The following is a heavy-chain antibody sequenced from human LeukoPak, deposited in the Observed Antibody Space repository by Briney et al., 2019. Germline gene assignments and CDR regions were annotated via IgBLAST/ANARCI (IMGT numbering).Heavy chain of an antibody. J-gene: IGHJ4*02. CDR2: INSISTYM. CDR3: AKIGVGRDYYGSGSLDY. D-gene: IGHD3-10*01. Sequence: GGSLRLSCAASRFTFSSYSMNWVRQAPGKGLEWVSSINSISTYMHYADSVKGRFTISRDNSKNTLYLQMNSLRAEDTAVYYCAKIGVGRDYYGSGSLDYWGQGTLVTVSS. CDR1: RFTFSSYS. V-gene: IGHV3-21*01.